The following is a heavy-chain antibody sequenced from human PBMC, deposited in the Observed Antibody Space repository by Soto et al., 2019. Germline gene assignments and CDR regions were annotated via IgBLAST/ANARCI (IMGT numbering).Heavy chain of an antibody. CDR2: ISAYNGNT. D-gene: IGHD3-16*02. J-gene: IGHJ4*02. CDR3: ARDTKYDYIWGSYRSLHFDY. CDR1: GYTFTSYG. V-gene: IGHV1-18*01. Sequence: ASVKVSCKASGYTFTSYGISWVRQAPGQGLEWMGWISAYNGNTNYAQKLQGRVTMTTDTSTSTAYMELRSLRSDDTAVYYCARDTKYDYIWGSYRSLHFDYWGQGTLVTVSS.